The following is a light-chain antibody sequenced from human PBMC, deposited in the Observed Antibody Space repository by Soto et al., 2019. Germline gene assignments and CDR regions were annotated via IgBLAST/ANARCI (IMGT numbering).Light chain of an antibody. CDR3: SSYADNNNVV. J-gene: IGLJ2*01. CDR2: EVT. Sequence: QSALTQPPSASGSPGQSVTISCTGTSSDVGNNNYVSWYQQHPGKAPKLMIYEVTKRPSGVPDRFSGSKSGNTASLTVSGLQAEDEADYYCSSYADNNNVVFGGGTKLTVL. V-gene: IGLV2-8*01. CDR1: SSDVGNNNY.